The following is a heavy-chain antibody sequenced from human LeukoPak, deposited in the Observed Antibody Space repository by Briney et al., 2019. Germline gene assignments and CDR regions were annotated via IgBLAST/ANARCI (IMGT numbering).Heavy chain of an antibody. CDR2: IKQDGSEK. D-gene: IGHD3-10*01. CDR1: GLTFGNYW. CDR3: ARDMSITTVRGVIILDAFDI. J-gene: IGHJ3*02. V-gene: IGHV3-7*03. Sequence: PGGSLRLSCAASGLTFGNYWMTWVRQAPGKGLECVANIKQDGSEKYFLDSVKGRFTISRDNAKNSLYLQMNSLRAEDTAVYYCARDMSITTVRGVIILDAFDIWGQGTMVTVSS.